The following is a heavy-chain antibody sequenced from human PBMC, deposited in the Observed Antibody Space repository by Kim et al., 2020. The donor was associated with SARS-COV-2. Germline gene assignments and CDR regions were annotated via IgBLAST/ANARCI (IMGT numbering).Heavy chain of an antibody. V-gene: IGHV4-34*01. CDR1: GGSFSGYY. CDR3: ARGLRYNWNGGAFDI. J-gene: IGHJ3*02. CDR2: INHSGST. D-gene: IGHD1-1*01. Sequence: SETLSLTCAVYGGSFSGYYWSWIRQPPGKGLEWIGEINHSGSTNYNPSLKSRVTISVDTSKNQFSLKLSSVTAADTAVYYCARGLRYNWNGGAFDIWGQGTMVTVSS.